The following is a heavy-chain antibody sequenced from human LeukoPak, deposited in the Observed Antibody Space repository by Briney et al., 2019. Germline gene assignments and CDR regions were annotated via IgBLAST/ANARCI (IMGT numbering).Heavy chain of an antibody. V-gene: IGHV3-23*01. CDR2: MSGRGSGGST. Sequence: GGSLRLSCAGSGFTFSSSAMSWVRQAPGKGLEWVSSMSGRGSGGSTYYADSVRGRFTISRDNAKNSLYLQMNSLRAEDTAFYYCAKGVASSYLDGFDIWGQGTMVTVSS. CDR1: GFTFSSSA. CDR3: AKGVASSYLDGFDI. D-gene: IGHD2-2*01. J-gene: IGHJ3*02.